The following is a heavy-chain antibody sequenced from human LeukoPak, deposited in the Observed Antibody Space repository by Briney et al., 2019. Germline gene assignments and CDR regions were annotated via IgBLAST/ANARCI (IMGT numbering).Heavy chain of an antibody. CDR3: ARAPKYQLLYEAHYYYGMDV. D-gene: IGHD2-2*02. V-gene: IGHV5-51*01. Sequence: GESLKISCKGSGYSFTSYWIGWVRQMPGKGLEWMGIIYPGDSDTRYSPSLQGQVTISADKSISTAYLQWSSLKASDTAMYYCARAPKYQLLYEAHYYYGMDVWGQGTTVTVSS. CDR1: GYSFTSYW. CDR2: IYPGDSDT. J-gene: IGHJ6*02.